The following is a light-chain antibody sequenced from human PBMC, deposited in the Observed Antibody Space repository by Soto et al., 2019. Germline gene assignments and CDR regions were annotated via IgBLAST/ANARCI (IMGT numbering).Light chain of an antibody. Sequence: EVVLTQSPATLSVSPGDRATLSCWASQGVARNLVWYHQKPGQAPRLLIYGASTRATGVPARFSGSGSGTEYTLTISSLQSEDFAVYYCQQYDNWPTFGQGTKLEIK. J-gene: IGKJ2*01. CDR1: QGVARN. V-gene: IGKV3-15*01. CDR2: GAS. CDR3: QQYDNWPT.